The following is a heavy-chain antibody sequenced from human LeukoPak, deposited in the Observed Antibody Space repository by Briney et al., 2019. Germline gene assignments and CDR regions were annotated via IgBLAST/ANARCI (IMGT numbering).Heavy chain of an antibody. CDR2: IYYSGRT. J-gene: IGHJ5*02. D-gene: IGHD3-3*01. Sequence: PSETLSLTCTVSGGSISSSSYYWSWIRQHPEKGLEWIGYIYYSGRTNYNPSLKSRITILVDTSKNQFSLKLSSVTAADTAVYYCARAETQYYDFWSGYHNWFDPWGQGTLVTVSS. CDR3: ARAETQYYDFWSGYHNWFDP. V-gene: IGHV4-61*01. CDR1: GGSISSSSYY.